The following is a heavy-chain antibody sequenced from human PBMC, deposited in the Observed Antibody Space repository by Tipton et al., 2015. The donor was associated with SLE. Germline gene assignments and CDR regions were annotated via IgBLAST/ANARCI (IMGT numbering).Heavy chain of an antibody. CDR2: ISWNSGSI. D-gene: IGHD3-16*02. CDR1: GFTFDDYA. CDR3: AKDIGITFGGVIVSGAFDI. Sequence: QLVQSGGGLVQPGRSLRLSCAASGFTFDDYAMHWVRQAPGKGLEWVSGISWNSGSIGYADSVKGRFTISRDNAKNSLYLQMNSLRAEDTALYYCAKDIGITFGGVIVSGAFDIWGQGTMVTVSS. J-gene: IGHJ3*02. V-gene: IGHV3-9*01.